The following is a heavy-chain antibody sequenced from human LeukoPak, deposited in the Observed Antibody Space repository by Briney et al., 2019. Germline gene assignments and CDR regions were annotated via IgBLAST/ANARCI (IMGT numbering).Heavy chain of an antibody. Sequence: ASVKVSCKASGYTFTKNGISWVRQAPGQGLEWMGWISTYKGNTNYAQKLQGRVPLTTDTSTSTAYMELRSLRSDDTAVYYCARDVSHGLDIWGQGTVVTVSS. V-gene: IGHV1-18*01. CDR3: ARDVSHGLDI. J-gene: IGHJ3*02. D-gene: IGHD2-8*01. CDR1: GYTFTKNG. CDR2: ISTYKGNT.